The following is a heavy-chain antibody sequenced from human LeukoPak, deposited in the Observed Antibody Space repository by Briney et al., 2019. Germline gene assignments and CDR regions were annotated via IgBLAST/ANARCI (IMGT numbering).Heavy chain of an antibody. CDR1: GGSISSYY. V-gene: IGHV4-59*01. Sequence: PSETLSLTCSVSGGSISSYYWNWIRQTPGKGLEWIAFIYYSGTTNYNPSLKSRVTISLDTSKNQFSLKLISVTAADTAVYYCARGGWGSFDYWGQGTLVTVSS. D-gene: IGHD1-26*01. CDR3: ARGGWGSFDY. CDR2: IYYSGTT. J-gene: IGHJ4*02.